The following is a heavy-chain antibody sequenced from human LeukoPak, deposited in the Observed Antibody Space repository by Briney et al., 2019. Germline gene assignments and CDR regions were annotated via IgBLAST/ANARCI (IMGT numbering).Heavy chain of an antibody. Sequence: GASVKVSCKASGYTFTSYYMHWVRQAPGQGLEWMGIINPSGGSTSYAQKFQGRVTMTRDTSTSTVYMELSSLRSEDTAVYYCAGPDVDSSSWQFNFDYSGQGTLVTVSS. CDR3: AGPDVDSSSWQFNFDY. CDR2: INPSGGST. CDR1: GYTFTSYY. V-gene: IGHV1-46*01. D-gene: IGHD6-13*01. J-gene: IGHJ4*02.